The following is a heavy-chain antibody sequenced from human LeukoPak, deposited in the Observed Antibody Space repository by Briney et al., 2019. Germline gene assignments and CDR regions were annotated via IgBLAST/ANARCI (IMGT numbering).Heavy chain of an antibody. CDR1: GGSISSSSYY. CDR2: IYYSGST. D-gene: IGHD2-2*01. CDR3: ARRGYCSSTSCYPYYYYYMDV. V-gene: IGHV4-39*01. J-gene: IGHJ6*03. Sequence: SETLSLTCTVSGGSISSSSYYWGWIRQPPGKGLEWIGSIYYSGSTYYNPSLKSRVTISVDTSKNQFSLKLSSVTAADTAVYYCARRGYCSSTSCYPYYYYYMDVWGKGTTVTISS.